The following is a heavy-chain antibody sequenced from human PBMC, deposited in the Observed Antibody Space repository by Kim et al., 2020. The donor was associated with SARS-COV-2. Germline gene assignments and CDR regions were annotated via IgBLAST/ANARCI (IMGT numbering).Heavy chain of an antibody. CDR2: GTT. J-gene: IGHJ4*02. V-gene: IGHV3-15*01. CDR3: TTDPLPHY. Sequence: GTTDYAAPVTGRFTISRDDSKSTLYLQMNSLKTEDTAVYYCTTDPLPHYWGQGTLVTVSS. D-gene: IGHD1-26*01.